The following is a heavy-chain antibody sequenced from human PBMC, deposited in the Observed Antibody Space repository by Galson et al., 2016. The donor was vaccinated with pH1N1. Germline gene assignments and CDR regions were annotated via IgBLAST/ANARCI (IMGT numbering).Heavy chain of an antibody. V-gene: IGHV1-69*01. J-gene: IGHJ4*01. Sequence: SCKASGGTFSSFGISWVRQAPGQGLEWMGGIIGMFAKTNYAQKFQGRVTITADELTSTAYMDLSSLTSEDTAVYYCARSPGYMVTALDNWGHGTLVTVSS. CDR3: ARSPGYMVTALDN. CDR1: GGTFSSFG. D-gene: IGHD2-21*02. CDR2: IIGMFAKT.